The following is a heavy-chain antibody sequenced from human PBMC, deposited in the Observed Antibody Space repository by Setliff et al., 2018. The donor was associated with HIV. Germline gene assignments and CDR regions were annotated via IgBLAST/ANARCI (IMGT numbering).Heavy chain of an antibody. J-gene: IGHJ5*02. V-gene: IGHV3-30-3*02. D-gene: IGHD2-21*01. CDR1: GYTFTSYA. Sequence: SCKASGYTFTSYAMHWVRQAPGKGLDWVAYLWFDGSHIKYADSVKGRFTISRDNSINIVYLHMNSLIAEDTAVYYCAKGVKWLAPWGQGIQVTVSS. CDR3: AKGVKWLAP. CDR2: LWFDGSHI.